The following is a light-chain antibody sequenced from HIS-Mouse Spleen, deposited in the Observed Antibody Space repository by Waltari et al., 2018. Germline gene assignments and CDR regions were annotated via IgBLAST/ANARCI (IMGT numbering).Light chain of an antibody. J-gene: IGKJ5*01. Sequence: ELVLTQSPGILSLSPGERATLTCRASQSVSSSYLAWYQQTPGQAPRLLLHGASSRSTGIPDRFSGSGSGTDLTLTISRLEPEDFAVYYCQQYGSSPTFGQGTRLEIK. CDR3: QQYGSSPT. CDR1: QSVSSSY. V-gene: IGKV3-20*01. CDR2: GAS.